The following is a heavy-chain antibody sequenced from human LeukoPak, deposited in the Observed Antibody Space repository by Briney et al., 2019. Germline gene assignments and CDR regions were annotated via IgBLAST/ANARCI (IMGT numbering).Heavy chain of an antibody. CDR2: ISPYIGDT. D-gene: IGHD3-22*01. V-gene: IGHV1-18*01. Sequence: GASVKVSCKASGYTFTDYGISWVRQAPGQGLEWVSCISPYIGDTNFARTLKGRVTLATDTSTSTAYMEMRSLRSDDTAVYYCARGGNTDFYDSSGSNGDYWGQGTLVTVSS. CDR3: ARGGNTDFYDSSGSNGDY. J-gene: IGHJ4*02. CDR1: GYTFTDYG.